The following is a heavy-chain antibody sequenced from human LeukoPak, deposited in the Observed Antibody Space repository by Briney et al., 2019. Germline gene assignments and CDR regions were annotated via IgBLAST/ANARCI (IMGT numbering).Heavy chain of an antibody. CDR2: IYYSGST. CDR1: AGSISSSSSY. V-gene: IGHV4-39*07. Sequence: SETLSLTCTVSAGSISSSSSYWGWIRQPPGKGLEWIGSIYYSGSTNYNPSLKSRVTISVDTSKNQFSLKLSSVTAADTAVYYCARDGVTGNLFDPWVQGTLVTVSS. D-gene: IGHD1-20*01. J-gene: IGHJ5*02. CDR3: ARDGVTGNLFDP.